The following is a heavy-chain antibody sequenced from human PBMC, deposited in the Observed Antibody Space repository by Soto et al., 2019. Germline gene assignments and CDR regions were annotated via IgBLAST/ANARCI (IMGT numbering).Heavy chain of an antibody. Sequence: ASVKVSCKASGYTFTSYGISWVRQAPGQGLEWMGRINAYNGSTNYAQKFQGRVTMTTDTSTSTVYMELSSLRSEDTAVYYCARDGLGYCSGGSCYNNWFDPWGQGTLVTVSS. CDR2: INAYNGST. J-gene: IGHJ5*02. V-gene: IGHV1-18*01. CDR1: GYTFTSYG. CDR3: ARDGLGYCSGGSCYNNWFDP. D-gene: IGHD2-15*01.